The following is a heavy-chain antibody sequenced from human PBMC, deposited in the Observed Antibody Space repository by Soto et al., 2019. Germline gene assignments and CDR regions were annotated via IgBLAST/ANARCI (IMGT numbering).Heavy chain of an antibody. CDR1: GGTFSSYT. V-gene: IGHV1-69*02. D-gene: IGHD6-13*01. Sequence: QVQLVQSGAEVKKPGSSVKVSCKASGGTFSSYTISWVRQAPGQGLEWMGRIIPILGIANYAQKFQGRVTITADKSTSTAYMELSSLGSEGTAVYYCATDYIAAAGRGWVDPWGQGTLVTVSS. J-gene: IGHJ5*02. CDR3: ATDYIAAAGRGWVDP. CDR2: IIPILGIA.